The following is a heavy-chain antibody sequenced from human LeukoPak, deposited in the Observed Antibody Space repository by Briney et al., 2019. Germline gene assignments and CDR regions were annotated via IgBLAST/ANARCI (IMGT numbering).Heavy chain of an antibody. Sequence: ASMKVSCKASGYTFTGYYMHWVRQAPGQGLEWMGWINPESGGTNYAQKFQGRVTMTRDTSVSTAYMELSRLRSDDTAMYYCARNKLWGSYRTAFDYWGQGTLVTVSS. V-gene: IGHV1-2*02. CDR1: GYTFTGYY. CDR2: INPESGGT. J-gene: IGHJ4*02. D-gene: IGHD3-16*02. CDR3: ARNKLWGSYRTAFDY.